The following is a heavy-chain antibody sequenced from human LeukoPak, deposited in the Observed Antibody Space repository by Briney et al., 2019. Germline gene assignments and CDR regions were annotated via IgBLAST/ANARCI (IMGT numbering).Heavy chain of an antibody. D-gene: IGHD6-25*01. J-gene: IGHJ4*02. Sequence: GASVTVSCKASGYTFTNYHINWVRQATGQGPEWMGWMNPNNGDSGYAQKFQGRVTITRDTSISTSYMELRSLRSDDTAVYFCARTTSFTASGYDYWGQGTLVTVSS. CDR2: MNPNNGDS. V-gene: IGHV1-8*03. CDR3: ARTTSFTASGYDY. CDR1: GYTFTNYH.